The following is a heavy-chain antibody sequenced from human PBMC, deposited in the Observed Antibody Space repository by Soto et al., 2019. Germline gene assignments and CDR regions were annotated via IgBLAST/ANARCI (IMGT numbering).Heavy chain of an antibody. CDR3: AKEGDSYS. V-gene: IGHV3-30*18. Sequence: VQLVESGGGVVQPGRSLRLSCAASGFTFNTYGMHWVRQAPGRGLEWVAFIAYDGSYKYYADSVKGRFTISRDNSKNALYLQMNSLRAEDTATYYCAKEGDSYSWGQGTLVSVSS. J-gene: IGHJ4*02. D-gene: IGHD2-21*02. CDR2: IAYDGSYK. CDR1: GFTFNTYG.